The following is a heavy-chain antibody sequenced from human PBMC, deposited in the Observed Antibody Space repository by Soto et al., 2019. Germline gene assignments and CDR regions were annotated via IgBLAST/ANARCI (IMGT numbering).Heavy chain of an antibody. CDR2: ISGSGGST. CDR1: GFTFSSYA. CDR3: ASLGRITMVRRHYFDY. V-gene: IGHV3-23*01. Sequence: GGSLRLSCAASGFTFSSYAMSWVRQAPGKGLEWVSAISGSGGSTYYADSVKGRFTISRDNSKNTLYLQMNSLRAEDTAVYYWASLGRITMVRRHYFDYWGQGTLVTVSS. J-gene: IGHJ4*02. D-gene: IGHD3-10*01.